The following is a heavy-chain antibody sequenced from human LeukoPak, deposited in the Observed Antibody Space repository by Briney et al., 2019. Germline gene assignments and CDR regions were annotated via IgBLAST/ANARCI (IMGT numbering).Heavy chain of an antibody. CDR1: GFTVSSNY. CDR2: IYSGGST. J-gene: IGHJ3*02. Sequence: GGSLRLSCAASGFTVSSNYMSWVRQAPGKGLEWVSVIYSGGSTYYADSVKGRFTISRDNSKNTLYLQMNSLRAEDTAVYYCARDSIRIALGSLDAFDIWGQGTMVTVSS. D-gene: IGHD2-15*01. V-gene: IGHV3-53*01. CDR3: ARDSIRIALGSLDAFDI.